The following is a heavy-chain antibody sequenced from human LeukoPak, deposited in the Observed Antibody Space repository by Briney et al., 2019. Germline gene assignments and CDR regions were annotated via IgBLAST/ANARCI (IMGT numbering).Heavy chain of an antibody. CDR2: THNSGST. D-gene: IGHD6-19*01. CDR3: ARGGWSLDY. CDR1: GASISNHH. J-gene: IGHJ4*02. Sequence: PSETLSLTCTVSGASISNHHWTWIRQPPGKGLEWIGYTHNSGSTNFNPSLKSRITMSVDTSKNQFSLKLTSVTAADTARYYCARGGWSLDYWGQGTLVTVSS. V-gene: IGHV4-59*11.